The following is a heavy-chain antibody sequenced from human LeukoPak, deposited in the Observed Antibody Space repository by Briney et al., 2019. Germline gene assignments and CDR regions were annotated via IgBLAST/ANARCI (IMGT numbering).Heavy chain of an antibody. D-gene: IGHD2-2*01. CDR1: GYTFTTYD. CDR3: AREGRGYCSSTSCYMQHFDY. CDR2: MNPNSGNT. V-gene: IGHV1-8*03. J-gene: IGHJ4*02. Sequence: ASVKVSCKVSGYTFTTYDINWVRQATGQGLEWMGWMNPNSGNTGYAQKFQGRVTITRNTSISTAYMELSSLRSEDTAVYYCAREGRGYCSSTSCYMQHFDYWGQGTLVTVSS.